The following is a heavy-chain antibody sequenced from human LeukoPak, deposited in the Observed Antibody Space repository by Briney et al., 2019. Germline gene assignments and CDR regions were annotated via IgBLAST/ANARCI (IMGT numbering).Heavy chain of an antibody. J-gene: IGHJ4*02. Sequence: PSETLSLTCTVSGGSISSYYWSWIRQPAGKGLEWIGRIYNSGSTNYNTNYNPSLTSRVTMSVDTSKNQFSLKLNSVSAADTAVYFCARAIWYVSGTTAFDYWGQGTLVTVSP. CDR2: IYNSGST. CDR3: ARAIWYVSGTTAFDY. CDR1: GGSISSYY. D-gene: IGHD3-10*01. V-gene: IGHV4-4*07.